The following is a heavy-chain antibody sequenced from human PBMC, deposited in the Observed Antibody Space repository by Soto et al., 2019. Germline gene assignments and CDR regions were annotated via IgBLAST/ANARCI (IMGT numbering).Heavy chain of an antibody. D-gene: IGHD6-13*01. Sequence: ETLSLTCTVSGGSISSYYWSWIRQPPGKGLEWIGYIYYSGSTNYNPSLKSRVTISVDTSKNQFSLKLSSVTAADTAVYYCATKGRWYVGYYYYGMDVWGQGTTVTVSS. V-gene: IGHV4-59*01. J-gene: IGHJ6*02. CDR1: GGSISSYY. CDR3: ATKGRWYVGYYYYGMDV. CDR2: IYYSGST.